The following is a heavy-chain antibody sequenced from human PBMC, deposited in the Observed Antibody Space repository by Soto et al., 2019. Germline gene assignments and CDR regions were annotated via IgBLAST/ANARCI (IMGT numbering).Heavy chain of an antibody. V-gene: IGHV5-10-1*01. CDR1: GYTFFSFW. Sequence: GESLKISCXGSGYTFFSFWIVWVRQVPGKGLEWVGRIDPGDSSATYSPTFQGHVTISADRSTRSAYLQWRSLRASDTAIYFCARRYCSRADCYSDSWGQGSLVTVSS. J-gene: IGHJ4*02. D-gene: IGHD2-2*01. CDR3: ARRYCSRADCYSDS. CDR2: IDPGDSSA.